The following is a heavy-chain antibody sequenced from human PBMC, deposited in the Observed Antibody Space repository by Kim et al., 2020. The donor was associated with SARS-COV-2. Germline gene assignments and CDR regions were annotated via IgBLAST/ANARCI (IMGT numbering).Heavy chain of an antibody. V-gene: IGHV3-30*18. CDR1: GFTFSSYG. J-gene: IGHJ6*02. Sequence: GGSLRLSCAASGFTFSSYGMHWVRQAPGKGLEWVAVISYDGSNKYYADSVKGRFTISRDNSKNTLYLQMNSLRAEDRAVYYCAKESGSGSYYAWNYYYYVMDLWGQGTTVTVSS. CDR3: AKESGSGSYYAWNYYYYVMDL. CDR2: ISYDGSNK. D-gene: IGHD3-10*01.